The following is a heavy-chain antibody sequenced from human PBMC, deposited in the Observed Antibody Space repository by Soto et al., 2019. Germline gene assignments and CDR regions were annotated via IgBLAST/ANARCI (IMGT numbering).Heavy chain of an antibody. CDR1: GGTFSSYA. J-gene: IGHJ4*02. Sequence: GASVKVSCKASGGTFSSYAISWVRQAPGQGLEWMGGIIPIFGTANYAQKFQGRVTITADKSTSTAYMELSSLRSEDTAVYYCAREDGGNPPFDYWGQGTLVTVSS. V-gene: IGHV1-69*06. CDR2: IIPIFGTA. D-gene: IGHD2-15*01. CDR3: AREDGGNPPFDY.